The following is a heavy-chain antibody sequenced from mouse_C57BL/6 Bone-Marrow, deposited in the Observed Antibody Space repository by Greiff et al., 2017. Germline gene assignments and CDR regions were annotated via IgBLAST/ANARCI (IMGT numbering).Heavy chain of an antibody. J-gene: IGHJ3*01. D-gene: IGHD1-2*01. Sequence: VQLQQPGPELVKPGASVKISCKASGYSFTGYYMNWVKQSPEKSLEWIGEINPSTGGTTYNQKFKAKATLTVDKSSSTAYMQLKSLTSEDSAVYYCARRLRAYWGQGTLVTVSA. V-gene: IGHV1-42*01. CDR3: ARRLRAY. CDR1: GYSFTGYY. CDR2: INPSTGGT.